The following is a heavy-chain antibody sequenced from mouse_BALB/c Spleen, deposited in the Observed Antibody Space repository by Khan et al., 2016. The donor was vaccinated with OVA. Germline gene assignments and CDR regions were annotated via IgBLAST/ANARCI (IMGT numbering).Heavy chain of an antibody. CDR2: INPSNGYT. Sequence: VQLQQSGAELARPGASVKMSCKASGYTFTSYTIHWIKERPGQGLEWIGYINPSNGYTNYNQKFNDKATLTIDKSSTTAYLHLSSLTSDYSAVQNCVRDGAYHRNDGWFAYWGQGTLVTVSA. CDR3: VRDGAYHRNDGWFAY. CDR1: GYTFTSYT. D-gene: IGHD2-14*01. J-gene: IGHJ3*01. V-gene: IGHV1-4*01.